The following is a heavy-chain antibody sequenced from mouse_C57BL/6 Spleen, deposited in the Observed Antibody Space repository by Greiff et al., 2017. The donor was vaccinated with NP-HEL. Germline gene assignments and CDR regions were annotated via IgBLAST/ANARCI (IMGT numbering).Heavy chain of an antibody. Sequence: QVQLQQPGAELVKPGASVKLSCKASGYTFTSYWMHWVKQRPGQGLEWIGMIHPNSGSTNYNEKFKSKATLTVDKSSSTAYMQLSSLTSEDSAVYYCARSDYDDWYFDVWGTGTTVTVSS. D-gene: IGHD2-4*01. CDR1: GYTFTSYW. CDR2: IHPNSGST. CDR3: ARSDYDDWYFDV. V-gene: IGHV1-64*01. J-gene: IGHJ1*03.